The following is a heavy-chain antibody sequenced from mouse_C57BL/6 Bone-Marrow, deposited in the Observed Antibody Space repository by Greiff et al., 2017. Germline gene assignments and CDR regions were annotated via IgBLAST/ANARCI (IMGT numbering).Heavy chain of an antibody. CDR2: IDPSDSYT. CDR1: GYTFTSYW. CDR3: SRSDCCGSNWDY. J-gene: IGHJ2*01. Sequence: QVQLQQPGAELVMPGASVKLSCKASGYTFTSYWMHWVKQRPGQGLEWIGEIDPSDSYTNYNQKFKGKSTLTVDKSSSTAYMQLSSLTSEDSAVYYCSRSDCCGSNWDYGGQGTTPTVTA. D-gene: IGHD1-1*01. V-gene: IGHV1-69*01.